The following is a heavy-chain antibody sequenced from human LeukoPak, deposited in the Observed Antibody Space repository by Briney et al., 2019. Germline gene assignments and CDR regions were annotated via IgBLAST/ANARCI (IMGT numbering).Heavy chain of an antibody. D-gene: IGHD6-13*01. CDR2: INHSGST. CDR3: ARGQVKQQLLPRTGSRDYYFYMDV. CDR1: GGSFSGYY. J-gene: IGHJ6*03. V-gene: IGHV4-34*01. Sequence: PSETLSPTCAVYGGSFSGYYRSWIRQPPGKGLEWIGEINHSGSTNYNPSLKSRVTISVDTSKNQFSLKLSSVTAADSAVYFCARGQVKQQLLPRTGSRDYYFYMDVWGKGTTVTVSS.